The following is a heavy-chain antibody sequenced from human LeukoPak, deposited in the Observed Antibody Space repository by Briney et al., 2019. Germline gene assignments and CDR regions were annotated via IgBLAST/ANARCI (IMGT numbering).Heavy chain of an antibody. CDR1: GFTFSSYG. D-gene: IGHD1-26*01. J-gene: IGHJ3*02. CDR2: IRYDGSNK. CDR3: AKGVNSGSSWGAFDI. V-gene: IGHV3-30*02. Sequence: PGGSLRLSCAASGFTFSSYGMHWVRQAPGKGLEWVAFIRYDGSNKYYADSVKGRFTISRDNSKNTLYLQMNSLRAEDTAVYYCAKGVNSGSSWGAFDIWGQGTMVTVSS.